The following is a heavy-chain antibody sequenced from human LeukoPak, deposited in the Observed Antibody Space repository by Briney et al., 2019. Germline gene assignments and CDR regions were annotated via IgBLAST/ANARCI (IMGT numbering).Heavy chain of an antibody. D-gene: IGHD3-16*02. Sequence: PGGSLRLSCAASGFTFSNYAMSWVRQAPGKGLEWVSAISGSGVITYYADSVKGRFTISRDNSKNTLYLQMNSLRAEDTAVYYCAKEDDHVWGSYRYPFDYWGQGTLVTVSS. CDR3: AKEDDHVWGSYRYPFDY. J-gene: IGHJ4*02. CDR1: GFTFSNYA. V-gene: IGHV3-23*01. CDR2: ISGSGVIT.